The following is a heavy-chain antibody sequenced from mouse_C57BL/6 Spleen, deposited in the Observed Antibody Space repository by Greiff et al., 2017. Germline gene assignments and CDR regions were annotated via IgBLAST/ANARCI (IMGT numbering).Heavy chain of an antibody. CDR3: ARVYYSNYADY. D-gene: IGHD2-5*01. V-gene: IGHV1-53*01. CDR1: GYTFTSYW. CDR2: INPSNGGT. Sequence: QVHVKQPGTELVKPGASVKLSCKASGYTFTSYWMHWVKQRPGQGLEWIGNINPSNGGTNYNEKFKSKATLTVDKSSSTAYMQLSSLTSEDSAVYYCARVYYSNYADYWGQGTTLTVSS. J-gene: IGHJ2*01.